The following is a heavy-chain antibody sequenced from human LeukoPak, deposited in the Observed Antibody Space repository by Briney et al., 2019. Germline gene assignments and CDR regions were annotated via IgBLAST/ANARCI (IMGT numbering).Heavy chain of an antibody. V-gene: IGHV3-7*03. J-gene: IGHJ4*02. Sequence: GGSLRLSCAASGIIFSSYWMNWVRQAPGKGLDGVANIKQDGSEKYYGDSGKGRFTIYRDNAKNSLYLQMNSLRAEDTAVYYCARARITMIRGVPFDYWGQGTLVTVSS. CDR1: GIIFSSYW. CDR3: ARARITMIRGVPFDY. CDR2: IKQDGSEK. D-gene: IGHD3-10*01.